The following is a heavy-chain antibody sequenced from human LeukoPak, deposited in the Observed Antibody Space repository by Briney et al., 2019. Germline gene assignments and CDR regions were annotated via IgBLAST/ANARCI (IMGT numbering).Heavy chain of an antibody. CDR1: GGSFSGYY. V-gene: IGHV4-34*01. CDR3: ARASRNWFDP. CDR2: INHSGST. J-gene: IGHJ5*02. Sequence: SETLSLTCVVYGGSFSGYYWSWIRQPPGKGLEWIGEINHSGSTNYNPSLKSRVTISVDTSKNQFSLKLSSVTAADTAVYYCARASRNWFDPWGQGTLVTVSS.